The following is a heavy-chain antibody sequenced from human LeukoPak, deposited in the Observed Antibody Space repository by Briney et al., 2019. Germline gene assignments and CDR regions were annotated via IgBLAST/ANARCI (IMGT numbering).Heavy chain of an antibody. CDR2: ITPSGST. Sequence: PSETLSLTCVVYGGSFSGYFWSWIRQPPGKGLEWIGEITPSGSTNYSPSLKSRVSISIDTSKKKLSLRLTSVTAADSAVYYCASSFYYDSRDYWGQGTLVTVSS. CDR1: GGSFSGYF. CDR3: ASSFYYDSRDY. D-gene: IGHD3-22*01. V-gene: IGHV4-34*01. J-gene: IGHJ4*02.